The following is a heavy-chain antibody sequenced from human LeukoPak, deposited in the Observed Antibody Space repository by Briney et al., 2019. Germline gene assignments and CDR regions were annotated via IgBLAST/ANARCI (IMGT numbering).Heavy chain of an antibody. J-gene: IGHJ4*02. Sequence: GGSLRLSCAASGFTVSNNYMRWVRQAPGKGLEWVSLIYSGGSTYYADSAKGRFIISRDNSKNTLYLQMNSLRAEDTAVYYCARSSRELVGYAPWELMPPFDYWGQGTLVTVSS. D-gene: IGHD2-8*01. CDR2: IYSGGST. V-gene: IGHV3-66*01. CDR1: GFTVSNNY. CDR3: ARSSRELVGYAPWELMPPFDY.